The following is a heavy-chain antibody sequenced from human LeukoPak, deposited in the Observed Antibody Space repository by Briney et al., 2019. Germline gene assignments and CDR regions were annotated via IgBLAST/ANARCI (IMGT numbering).Heavy chain of an antibody. CDR3: AREDSSGLDY. J-gene: IGHJ4*02. V-gene: IGHV3-21*06. CDR1: GFTFSSYS. D-gene: IGHD6-19*01. CDR2: ITRSNYI. Sequence: PGGSLRPSCAASGFTFSSYSMNWVRQAPGKGLEWVSSITRSNYIYYADSVKGRFTISRDNAKNSLYLQMNSLRAEDTAIYYCAREDSSGLDYWGQGTLVTVSS.